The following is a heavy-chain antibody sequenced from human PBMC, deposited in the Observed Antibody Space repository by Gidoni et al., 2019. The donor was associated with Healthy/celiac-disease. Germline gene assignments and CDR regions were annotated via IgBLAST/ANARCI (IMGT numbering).Heavy chain of an antibody. V-gene: IGHV3-30*01. J-gene: IGHJ6*03. CDR3: ARDPSSWYLGYYYYYMDV. CDR2: ISYDGSNK. Sequence: QVQLVESGGGVVQPGRSLRLSCAASGFTFSSSAMHWVRQAPGKGLEWVAVISYDGSNKYYADSVKGRFTISRDNSKNTLYLQMNSLRAEDTAVYYCARDPSSWYLGYYYYYMDVWGKGTTVTVSS. D-gene: IGHD6-13*01. CDR1: GFTFSSSA.